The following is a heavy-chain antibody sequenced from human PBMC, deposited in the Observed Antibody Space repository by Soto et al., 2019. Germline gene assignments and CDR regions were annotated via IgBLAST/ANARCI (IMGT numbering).Heavy chain of an antibody. V-gene: IGHV4-4*02. CDR2: IFHSGDT. D-gene: IGHD6-19*01. Sequence: QVQLQESGPGLVKPSGTLSLTCAVSGDSISNSRWWTWVRQPPGKGLEWVGDIFHSGDTNYNPSLKSRVFISVDKPQNQFSLKVSSVPAADTAVYYCAYSTGWYRHDVWGQGTLVTVSS. J-gene: IGHJ3*01. CDR3: AYSTGWYRHDV. CDR1: GDSISNSRW.